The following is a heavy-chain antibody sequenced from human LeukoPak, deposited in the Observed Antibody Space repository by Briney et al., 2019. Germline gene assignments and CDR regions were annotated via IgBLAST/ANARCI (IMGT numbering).Heavy chain of an antibody. D-gene: IGHD5-18*01. J-gene: IGHJ4*02. CDR3: GKGGGDTAMVGDYFDY. CDR2: ISWDGGST. V-gene: IGHV3-43*01. CDR1: GFTFDDYT. Sequence: GGSLRLSCAASGFTFDDYTMHWVRQAPGKGLEWVSLISWDGGSTYYADSVKGRFTISRDNSKNSLYLQMNSLRTEDTALYYCGKGGGDTAMVGDYFDYWGQGTLVTVSS.